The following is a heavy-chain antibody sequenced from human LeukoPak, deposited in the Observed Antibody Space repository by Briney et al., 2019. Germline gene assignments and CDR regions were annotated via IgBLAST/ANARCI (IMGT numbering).Heavy chain of an antibody. CDR2: ISGSSTYI. CDR1: GFTFSSYT. Sequence: KPGGSLRLSCAASGFTFSSYTLDWVRQAPGKGLEWVSSISGSSTYIYYADSVRGRFSISRDNAKNSLYLQMNSLRAEDTAVYYCARDPVGATTPDCWGQGALVTVSS. D-gene: IGHD1-26*01. V-gene: IGHV3-21*06. CDR3: ARDPVGATTPDC. J-gene: IGHJ4*02.